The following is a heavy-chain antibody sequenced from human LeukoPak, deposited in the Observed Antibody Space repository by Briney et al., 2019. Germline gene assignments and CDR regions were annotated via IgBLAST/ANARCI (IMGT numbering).Heavy chain of an antibody. CDR1: GGSISSYY. CDR2: IYTSGST. J-gene: IGHJ5*02. D-gene: IGHD6-13*01. V-gene: IGHV4-4*07. Sequence: SETLSLTCTVSGGSISSYYWSWIRQPAGKGLEWIGRIYTSGSTNYNPSLKSRVTISVDTSKNQFSLKLSSVTAADTAVYYCARAPRIAAAGTYWFDPWGQGTLVTVSS. CDR3: ARAPRIAAAGTYWFDP.